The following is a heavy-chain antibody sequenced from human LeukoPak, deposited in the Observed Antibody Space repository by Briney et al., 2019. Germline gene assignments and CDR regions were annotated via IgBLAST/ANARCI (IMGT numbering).Heavy chain of an antibody. D-gene: IGHD3-10*01. Sequence: PGGSLRLSCAASGFTFSSNGMNWVRQAPGKGLKGVSYVSTSSSTIYYADSVKGRFTISRDNAKNSLFLQMNSLRDEDTAVYYCARKTSGSYSLDYWGQGTLVTVSS. CDR2: VSTSSSTI. CDR3: ARKTSGSYSLDY. J-gene: IGHJ4*02. CDR1: GFTFSSNG. V-gene: IGHV3-48*02.